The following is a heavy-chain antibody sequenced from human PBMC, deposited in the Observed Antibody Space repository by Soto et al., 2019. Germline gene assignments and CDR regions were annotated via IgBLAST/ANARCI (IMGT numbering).Heavy chain of an antibody. CDR2: ISYDGNNK. J-gene: IGHJ3*02. V-gene: IGHV3-30*18. CDR1: GFSFSNYG. D-gene: IGHD3-10*01. CDR3: AKVFESGWMTYDAVDM. Sequence: QVQLEESGGGVVQPGRSLRLSCAASGFSFSNYGMHWVRQAPGKGLEWVAVISYDGNNKHSSESVKGRFTISRDNSKNTLYLQMNSLRAEDTAVYYCAKVFESGWMTYDAVDMWGQGTMVTVSS.